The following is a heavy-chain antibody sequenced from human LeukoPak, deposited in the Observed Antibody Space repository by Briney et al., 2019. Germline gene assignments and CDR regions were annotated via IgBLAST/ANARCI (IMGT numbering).Heavy chain of an antibody. V-gene: IGHV1-46*01. D-gene: IGHD5-18*01. J-gene: IGHJ3*02. CDR2: INPSGGST. CDR1: GYTFTSYY. Sequence: ASVKVSCKASGYTFTSYYMHWVRQAPGQGLEWMGIINPSGGSTSYAQKFQGRVTMTRDTSTSTVYMELSSLRSEDTAVYYCARATVDTAMALRGAFDIWGQGTMVTVSS. CDR3: ARATVDTAMALRGAFDI.